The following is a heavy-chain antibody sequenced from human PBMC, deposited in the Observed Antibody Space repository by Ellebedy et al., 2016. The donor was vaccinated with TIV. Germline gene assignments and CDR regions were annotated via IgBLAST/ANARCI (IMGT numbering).Heavy chain of an antibody. Sequence: GESLKISCAASGFTFSNYGMHWVRQAPGKGLEWVAVIWYDGSNEKFADHVKGRFTISRDNSKNTLYLQMNSLRADDTAVYYCARDQGVSNWFDPWGQGTLVTVSS. CDR1: GFTFSNYG. CDR2: IWYDGSNE. J-gene: IGHJ5*02. V-gene: IGHV3-33*01. D-gene: IGHD5/OR15-5a*01. CDR3: ARDQGVSNWFDP.